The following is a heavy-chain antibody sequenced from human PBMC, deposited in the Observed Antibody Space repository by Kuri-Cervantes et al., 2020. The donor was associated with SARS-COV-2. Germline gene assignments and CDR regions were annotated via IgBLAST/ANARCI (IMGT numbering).Heavy chain of an antibody. J-gene: IGHJ6*02. CDR1: GFNFSTTD. CDR3: ARECCGFSATRTSIAARGGYYGMNV. CDR2: ISSDGKNK. Sequence: GGSLRLSCVASGFNFSTTDMHWVRQAPGKGLEWVTFISSDGKNKKCMASGKGRFTISRDNSQNTLYLQMNSLRAEDTAVYYCARECCGFSATRTSIAARGGYYGMNVWGQGTTVTVSS. D-gene: IGHD6-6*01. V-gene: IGHV3-30*03.